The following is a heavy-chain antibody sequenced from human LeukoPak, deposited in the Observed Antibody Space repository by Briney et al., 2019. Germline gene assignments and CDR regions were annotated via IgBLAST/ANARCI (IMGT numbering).Heavy chain of an antibody. J-gene: IGHJ4*02. CDR3: ARRGFSASHYDY. Sequence: SETLSLTCAVSGGSISSNNWWSWVRQPPEKGLEWIGEIYHSGRTNYNPSLKSRVTISLDKSKTQFSLKLASVIATDTAVYYCARRGFSASHYDYWGQGTLVTVSS. D-gene: IGHD3-10*01. CDR1: GGSISSNNW. V-gene: IGHV4-4*02. CDR2: IYHSGRT.